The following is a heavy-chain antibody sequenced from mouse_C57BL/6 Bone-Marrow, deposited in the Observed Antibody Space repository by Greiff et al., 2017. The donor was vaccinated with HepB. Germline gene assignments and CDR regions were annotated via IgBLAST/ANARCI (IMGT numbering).Heavy chain of an antibody. V-gene: IGHV2-2*01. J-gene: IGHJ1*03. Sequence: VKLQESGPGLVQPSQRLSITCTVSGFSLTSYGVHWVRQSPGKGLEWLGVIWSGGSTDYNAAFISRLSISKDNSKSQVFFKMNSLQADDTAIYYCARTPPTTVVATDWYFDVWGTGTTVTVSS. CDR1: GFSLTSYG. D-gene: IGHD1-1*01. CDR3: ARTPPTTVVATDWYFDV. CDR2: IWSGGST.